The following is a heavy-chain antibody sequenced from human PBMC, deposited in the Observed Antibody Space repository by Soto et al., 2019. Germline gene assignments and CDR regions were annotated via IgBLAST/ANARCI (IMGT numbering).Heavy chain of an antibody. D-gene: IGHD6-13*01. V-gene: IGHV2-5*02. CDR3: AHRRAQQLLARSYYFDF. CDR2: IYWDDEK. Sequence: QITLKESGPTLVKPTQTLTLTCTFSGFSLSTSGVSVGWIRQPPGKALEWLALIYWDDEKRYSPSLMSRLTIAKDTSKNLVDLTMTNMDPLDTATYYCAHRRAQQLLARSYYFDFWGQGTLVTVSS. CDR1: GFSLSTSGVS. J-gene: IGHJ4*02.